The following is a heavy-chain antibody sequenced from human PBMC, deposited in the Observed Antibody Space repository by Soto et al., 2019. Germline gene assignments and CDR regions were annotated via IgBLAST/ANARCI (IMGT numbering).Heavy chain of an antibody. CDR3: ARQEGYTYPPDAFDV. Sequence: SETLSLTCTVSGGSISSSSYYWGWIRQPPGKGLEWIGSIYYSGTTYYNPSLKSRVTISVDTSKNQFSLKLSSVTAADTAEYYWARQEGYTYPPDAFDVWGQGTMVTVSS. V-gene: IGHV4-39*01. CDR1: GGSISSSSYY. J-gene: IGHJ3*01. CDR2: IYYSGTT. D-gene: IGHD5-18*01.